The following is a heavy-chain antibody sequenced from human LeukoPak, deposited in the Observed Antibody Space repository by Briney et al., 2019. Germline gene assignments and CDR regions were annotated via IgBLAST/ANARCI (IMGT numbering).Heavy chain of an antibody. Sequence: ASVKVSCKASGYTFTGYYIHWVRQAPGQGLEWMGLINPSGGSTSYAEKFQGRVTMTRDTSINTAYMELSRLRSDDSAVYYCARAKRLPLDYWGQGALVTVSS. CDR2: INPSGGST. D-gene: IGHD1-1*01. V-gene: IGHV1-2*02. CDR1: GYTFTGYY. CDR3: ARAKRLPLDY. J-gene: IGHJ4*02.